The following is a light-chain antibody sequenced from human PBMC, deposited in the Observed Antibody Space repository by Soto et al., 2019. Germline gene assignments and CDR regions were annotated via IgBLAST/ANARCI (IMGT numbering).Light chain of an antibody. J-gene: IGKJ5*01. V-gene: IGKV1-39*01. CDR3: QQSYSPPPIT. CDR2: AAS. Sequence: DIQMTQSPSSLSASVEDRVIITCRASQSISSWLAWYQQKPGKAPKLLIYAASSLQRGVPSRFSGSGSGTDFTLTIVSLQPEDFATYYCQQSYSPPPITFGQGTRLEIK. CDR1: QSISSW.